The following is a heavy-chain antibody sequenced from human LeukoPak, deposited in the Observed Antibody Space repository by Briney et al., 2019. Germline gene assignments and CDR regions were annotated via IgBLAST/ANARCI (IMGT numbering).Heavy chain of an antibody. CDR1: GFTFSSYA. J-gene: IGHJ4*02. CDR2: ISSTGGST. CDR3: ATPYPREYCSSTTCYFNY. Sequence: GGSLRLSCAASGFTFSSYAMSWVRQAPGKGLEWVSGISSTGGSTFYADSVKGRFTVSRDNSKNTLYLQVNSLRAEDTAVYYCATPYPREYCSSTTCYFNYWGQGTLVTVSS. D-gene: IGHD2-2*01. V-gene: IGHV3-23*01.